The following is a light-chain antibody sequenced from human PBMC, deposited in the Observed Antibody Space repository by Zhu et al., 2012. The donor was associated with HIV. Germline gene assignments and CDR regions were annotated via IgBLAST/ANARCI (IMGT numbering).Light chain of an antibody. CDR2: AAS. CDR1: QLITGNY. CDR3: QHYGRSPYT. V-gene: IGKV3-20*01. Sequence: EIVLTQSPDTLSLSPGERASLSCRASQLITGNYLAWYQQKFGQAPKLLIYAASNRATDIPDRFSGSGSGTDFTLTISRLEPEDFAVYFCQHYGRSPYTFGQGTKLEI. J-gene: IGKJ2*01.